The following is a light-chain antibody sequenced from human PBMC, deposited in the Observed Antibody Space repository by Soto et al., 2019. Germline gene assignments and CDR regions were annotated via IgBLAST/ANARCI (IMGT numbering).Light chain of an antibody. CDR3: SSYTSISTLYV. CDR1: NSDVGGYNY. V-gene: IGLV2-14*01. J-gene: IGLJ1*01. CDR2: EVS. Sequence: QSALTQPASVSGSPGQSITISCTGTNSDVGGYNYVSWYQQHPGKVPELMIYEVSHRPSGVSNRFSGSKSDNTASLTISGLQAEDEADYYCSSYTSISTLYVFGTGTKVTVL.